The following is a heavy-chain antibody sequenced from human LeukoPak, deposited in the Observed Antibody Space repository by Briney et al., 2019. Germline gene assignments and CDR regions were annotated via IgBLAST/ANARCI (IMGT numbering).Heavy chain of an antibody. CDR3: ARAGPAAIVAVDY. CDR1: GFTFSSYA. V-gene: IGHV3-30*04. CDR2: ISYDGSNK. Sequence: GRSLRLSCAASGFTFSSYAMHWVRQAPGKGLEWVAVISYDGSNKYYADSVKGRFTISRDNSKNTLYLQMNSLRAEDTAVYYCARAGPAAIVAVDYWGQGTLVTVSS. J-gene: IGHJ4*02. D-gene: IGHD2-2*01.